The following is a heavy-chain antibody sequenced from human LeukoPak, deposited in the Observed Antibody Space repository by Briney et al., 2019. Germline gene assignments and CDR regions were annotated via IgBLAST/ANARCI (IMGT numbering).Heavy chain of an antibody. CDR3: ARTYHYDGGGYPI. Sequence: AGGSLRLSCAASGFTFNTYSMNWVRQAPGKGLEWVSSITSNSNYIYYADSLKGRFTASRDNAKNSLYLHMNSLRAEDTAIYYCARTYHYDGGGYPIWGQGTMVTVSS. V-gene: IGHV3-21*01. CDR1: GFTFNTYS. CDR2: ITSNSNYI. J-gene: IGHJ3*02. D-gene: IGHD3-22*01.